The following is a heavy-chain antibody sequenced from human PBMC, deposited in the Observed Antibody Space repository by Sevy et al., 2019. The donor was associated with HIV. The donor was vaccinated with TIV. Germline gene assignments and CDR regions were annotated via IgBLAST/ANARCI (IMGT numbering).Heavy chain of an antibody. Sequence: GGSLRLSCAASGFTFSSYAMSWVRRAPGKGLEWVSAISGSGGSTYYADSVKGRFTISRDNSKNTLYLQMNSLRAEDTAVYYCAKASAVAEFGYWGQGTLVTVSS. V-gene: IGHV3-23*01. D-gene: IGHD6-19*01. CDR3: AKASAVAEFGY. CDR1: GFTFSSYA. J-gene: IGHJ4*02. CDR2: ISGSGGST.